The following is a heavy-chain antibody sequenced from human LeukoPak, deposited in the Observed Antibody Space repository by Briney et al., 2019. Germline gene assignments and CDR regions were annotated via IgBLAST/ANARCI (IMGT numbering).Heavy chain of an antibody. CDR2: ISAYNGNT. Sequence: GASVKVSCKASGGTFSSYAISWVRQAPGQGLEWMGWISAYNGNTNYAQKLQGRVTMTTDTSTSTAYMELRSLRSDDTAAYYCARGRSQVGYSSGYGYWGQGTLVTVSS. D-gene: IGHD3-22*01. CDR1: GGTFSSYA. J-gene: IGHJ4*02. V-gene: IGHV1-18*01. CDR3: ARGRSQVGYSSGYGY.